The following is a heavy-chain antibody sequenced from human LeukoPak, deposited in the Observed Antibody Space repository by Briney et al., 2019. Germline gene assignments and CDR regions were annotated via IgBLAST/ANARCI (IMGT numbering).Heavy chain of an antibody. CDR3: ARLVDY. J-gene: IGHJ4*02. Sequence: GGSLRLSCAASGFTFSSYGMHWVRQAPGKGLEWVAVIWYDGSNKYYADSVKGRFTISRGNSKSTLYLQMNSLRAEDTAVYYCARLVDYWGQGTLVTVSS. CDR2: IWYDGSNK. CDR1: GFTFSSYG. D-gene: IGHD2-21*01. V-gene: IGHV3-33*01.